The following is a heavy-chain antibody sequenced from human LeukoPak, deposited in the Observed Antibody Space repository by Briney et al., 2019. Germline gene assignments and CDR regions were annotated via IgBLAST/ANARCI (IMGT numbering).Heavy chain of an antibody. D-gene: IGHD4-17*01. CDR3: ARGSTTVTIDAFDI. J-gene: IGHJ3*02. V-gene: IGHV4-59*01. Sequence: PSETLSLTCTVSGGSISSYYWSWIRQPPGKGLEWIGYIYYSGSTNYNPSLKSRVTISVDTSKNQFSLKLSSVTAADTAVYYCARGSTTVTIDAFDIWGQGTMVTVSS. CDR2: IYYSGST. CDR1: GGSISSYY.